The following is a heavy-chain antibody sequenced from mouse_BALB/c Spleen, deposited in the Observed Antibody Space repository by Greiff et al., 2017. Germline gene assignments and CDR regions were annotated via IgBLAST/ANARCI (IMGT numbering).Heavy chain of an antibody. J-gene: IGHJ1*01. V-gene: IGHV1-14*01. D-gene: IGHD2-3*01. CDR2: INPYNDGT. Sequence: VQLKQSGPELVKPGASVKMSCKASGYTFTSYVMHWVKQKPGQGLEWIGYINPYNDGTKYNEKFKGKDTLTSDKSSSTAYMELSSLTSEVSAVYYCAREGYDGSPSGYFDVWGAGTTGTVSS. CDR1: GYTFTSYV. CDR3: AREGYDGSPSGYFDV.